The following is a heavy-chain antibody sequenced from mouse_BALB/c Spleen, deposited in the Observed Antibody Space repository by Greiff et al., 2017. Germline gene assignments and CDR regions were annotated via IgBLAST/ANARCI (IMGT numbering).Heavy chain of an antibody. D-gene: IGHD4-1*02. J-gene: IGHJ1*01. CDR1: GFTFSSYA. CDR2: ISSGGSYT. Sequence: EVKLVESGGGLVKPGGSLKLSCAASGFTFSSYAMSWVRQTPEKRLEWVATISSGGSYTYYPDSVKGRFTISRDNAKNTLYLQMSSLRSEDTAMYYCARHPPSTDWYFDVWGAGTTVTVSS. V-gene: IGHV5-9-3*01. CDR3: ARHPPSTDWYFDV.